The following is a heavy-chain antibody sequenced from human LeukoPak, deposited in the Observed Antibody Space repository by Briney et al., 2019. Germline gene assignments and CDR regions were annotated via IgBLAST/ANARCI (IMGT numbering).Heavy chain of an antibody. J-gene: IGHJ4*02. CDR2: ISDRGGA. CDR3: ARLPSH. CDR1: GGSISNYD. V-gene: IGHV4-59*08. Sequence: SGTLSLTCTVSGGSISNYDWSWIRQPPGKEPEWIGNISDRGGATYNPSLKSRVTMSVDTSKTHFSLKLNSVTAADTAVYYCARLPSHWGQGTLVTVSS.